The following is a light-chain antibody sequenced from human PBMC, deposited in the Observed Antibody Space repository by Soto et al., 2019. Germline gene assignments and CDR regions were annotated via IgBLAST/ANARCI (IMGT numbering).Light chain of an antibody. CDR1: SSDVGSYNL. CDR3: CSYAGSSTFGV. CDR2: EVS. Sequence: QSALTQPASVSGSPGQSITISCTGTSSDVGSYNLVSWYQQHPGKAPKLMIYEVSKRPSGVSNRFSGSKSGNTASLTISGLQAEDEAAYYCCSYAGSSTFGVYGGGTKLTVL. V-gene: IGLV2-23*02. J-gene: IGLJ3*02.